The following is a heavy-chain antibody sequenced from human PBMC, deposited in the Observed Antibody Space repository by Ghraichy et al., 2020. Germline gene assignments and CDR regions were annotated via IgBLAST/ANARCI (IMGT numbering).Heavy chain of an antibody. CDR1: GYSISSGYY. V-gene: IGHV4-38-2*02. J-gene: IGHJ4*02. CDR3: ASLTYYYGSGSYIYFDY. CDR2: IYHSGST. D-gene: IGHD3-10*01. Sequence: TLSLTCTVSGYSISSGYYWGWIRQPPGKGLEWIGSIYHSGSTYYNPSLKSRVTISVDTSKNQFSLKLSSVTAADTAVYYCASLTYYYGSGSYIYFDYWGQGTLVTVSS.